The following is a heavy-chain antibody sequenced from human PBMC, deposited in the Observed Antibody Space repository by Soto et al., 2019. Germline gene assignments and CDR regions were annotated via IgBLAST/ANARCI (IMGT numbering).Heavy chain of an antibody. V-gene: IGHV4-31*03. Sequence: SETLSLTCTVSGASISSGGYYSWIRQHPGKDLEWIGYIYYSGTTYYNPSLKSRVSISIDTSNNQFSLRLSSVTAADTAVYYCARDWRHNWDAGGYYYYAMDVWGQGTTVTVSS. CDR2: IYYSGTT. J-gene: IGHJ6*02. CDR1: GASISSGGYY. D-gene: IGHD1-1*01. CDR3: ARDWRHNWDAGGYYYYAMDV.